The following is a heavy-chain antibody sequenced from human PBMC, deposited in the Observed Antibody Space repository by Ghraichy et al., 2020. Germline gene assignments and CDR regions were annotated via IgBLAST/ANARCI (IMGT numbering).Heavy chain of an antibody. CDR1: GFTFGDYV. CDR2: IDGNSGAS. J-gene: IGHJ4*02. Sequence: SCAASGFTFGDYVIHWVRQAPGTGLDWVSAIDGNSGASYYADSVRGRFTISRDNSKNTLYLQMNSLRVEDTAIYYCAKDLASYYFGARSFIDYWGQGTLVTVSS. V-gene: IGHV3-23*01. CDR3: AKDLASYYFGARSFIDY. D-gene: IGHD3-10*01.